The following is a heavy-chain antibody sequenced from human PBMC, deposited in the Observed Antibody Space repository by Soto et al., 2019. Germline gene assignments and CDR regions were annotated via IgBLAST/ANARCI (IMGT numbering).Heavy chain of an antibody. J-gene: IGHJ4*02. Sequence: EVQLVESGGGLNQPGGSLRLSCAASGFTVSRSYMSWVRQTPGKGLEWLSGIYSGGGTYYADAVKVRFSTSRDSSKNTLYLQMNDLRAEDTAMYYWARDKGYGDQRTLGYWGQGTVVTVSS. CDR1: GFTVSRSY. V-gene: IGHV3-53*01. CDR3: ARDKGYGDQRTLGY. D-gene: IGHD4-17*01. CDR2: IYSGGGT.